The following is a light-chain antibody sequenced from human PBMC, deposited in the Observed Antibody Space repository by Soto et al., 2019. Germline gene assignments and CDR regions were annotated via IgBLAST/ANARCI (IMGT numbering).Light chain of an antibody. J-gene: IGLJ1*01. CDR1: SSDVGSYNL. CDR2: EGT. Sequence: QSALTQPASVSASPGQSITIPCTGTSSDVGSYNLVSWFQQHPGKVPKLLIYEGTKRSSGLSDRFSGSKSGNTASLTISGLQAEDEAHYYCYSYAGENLYVFGTGTKVTVL. V-gene: IGLV2-23*01. CDR3: YSYAGENLYV.